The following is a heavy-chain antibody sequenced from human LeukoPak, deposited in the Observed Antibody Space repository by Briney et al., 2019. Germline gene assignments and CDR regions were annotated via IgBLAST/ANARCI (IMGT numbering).Heavy chain of an antibody. CDR3: GRWGVNADLDR. D-gene: IGHD3-10*01. V-gene: IGHV3-7*01. CDR2: ISPDGSGD. Sequence: PGRSMRLSCVASGFIFGNSWMGWVRQAPGKGPEWVANISPDGSGDYYGECVRGRFTISRDNAQYSLYLQMDSLRGDDSAVYYCGRWGVNADLDRWGQGTLVTVSS. CDR1: GFIFGNSW. J-gene: IGHJ5*02.